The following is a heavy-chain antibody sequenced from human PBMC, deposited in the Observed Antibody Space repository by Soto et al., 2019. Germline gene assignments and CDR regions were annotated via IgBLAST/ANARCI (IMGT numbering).Heavy chain of an antibody. Sequence: PGGSLRLSCAAFGFTFSSYSMNWVRQAPGKGLEWVSYITSSSTIYYADSVKGRFTISRDNAKNSLYLQMNSLRAEDSAMYYCARKIPGSSLSAFDIWGQGTMVTVSS. V-gene: IGHV3-48*01. J-gene: IGHJ3*02. CDR2: ITSSSTI. D-gene: IGHD3-10*01. CDR1: GFTFSSYS. CDR3: ARKIPGSSLSAFDI.